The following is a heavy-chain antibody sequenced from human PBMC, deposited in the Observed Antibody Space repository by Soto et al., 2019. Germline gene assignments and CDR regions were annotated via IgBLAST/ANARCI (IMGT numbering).Heavy chain of an antibody. V-gene: IGHV3-30*03. CDR3: ASDSGYCSSTSCGVEY. J-gene: IGHJ4*02. CDR2: ISYDGSNK. D-gene: IGHD2-2*01. Sequence: GGSLRLSCAASGFTFSSYGMHWVRQAPGKGLEWVAVISYDGSNKYYADSVKGRFTISRDNSKNTLYLQMNSLRAEDTAVYYCASDSGYCSSTSCGVEYWGQGTLVTVSS. CDR1: GFTFSSYG.